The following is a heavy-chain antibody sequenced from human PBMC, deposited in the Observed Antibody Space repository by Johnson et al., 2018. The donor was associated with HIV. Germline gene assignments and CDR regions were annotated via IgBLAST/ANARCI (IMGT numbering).Heavy chain of an antibody. CDR2: IKQDGSEK. D-gene: IGHD6-19*01. V-gene: IGHV3-7*01. CDR3: ARDHGRGWYGINAFDI. J-gene: IGHJ3*02. Sequence: VQLVESGGGLVQPGGSLRLSCAASGFTFSSYWMSWVRQAPGKGLEWVANIKQDGSEKYYVDSVKGRFTISRDNAKNSLYLKMNSLRAEDTAVYYCARDHGRGWYGINAFDIWGQGTMVTVSS. CDR1: GFTFSSYW.